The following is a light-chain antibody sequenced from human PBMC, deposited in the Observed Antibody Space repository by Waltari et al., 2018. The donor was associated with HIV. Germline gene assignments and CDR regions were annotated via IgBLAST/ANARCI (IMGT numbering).Light chain of an antibody. CDR1: ALPKKY. J-gene: IGLJ3*02. CDR2: VDT. V-gene: IGLV3-10*01. CDR3: AAWDDRLSGSWV. Sequence: SYELTQPPSVSVSPGQTARITCSGDALPKKYASWYQQKSGQAPVLVIYVDTKRPSGIPERFSGSKSGTSASLAISGLRSEDEADYYCAAWDDRLSGSWVFGGGTKLTVL.